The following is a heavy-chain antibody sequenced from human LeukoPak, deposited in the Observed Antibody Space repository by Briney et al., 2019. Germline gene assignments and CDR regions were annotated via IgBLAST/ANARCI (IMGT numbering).Heavy chain of an antibody. D-gene: IGHD6-19*01. CDR3: ARTKSGWYYSDY. V-gene: IGHV4-59*08. Sequence: SEAVSLTCTVSGGSMRSYYWSWIRQPPGKGLELIGYVYYRGTANYNPSLESRVTILVDTSKIQFSLNLSSVTAADTAVYYCARTKSGWYYSDYWGQGTLV. J-gene: IGHJ4*02. CDR1: GGSMRSYY. CDR2: VYYRGTA.